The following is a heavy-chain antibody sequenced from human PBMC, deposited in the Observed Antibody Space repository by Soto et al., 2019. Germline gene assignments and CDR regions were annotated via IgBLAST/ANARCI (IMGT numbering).Heavy chain of an antibody. Sequence: GGSLRLSCVASGFTVSSNYMSWVRQAPGKGLEWVSVIYSGGSTYYADSVKGRFTISRDNSKNTLYLQMNSLRAEDTAVYYCARDRYDILTGYRNDAFDIWGQGTMVTVSS. CDR2: IYSGGST. CDR3: ARDRYDILTGYRNDAFDI. CDR1: GFTVSSNY. D-gene: IGHD3-9*01. V-gene: IGHV3-66*01. J-gene: IGHJ3*02.